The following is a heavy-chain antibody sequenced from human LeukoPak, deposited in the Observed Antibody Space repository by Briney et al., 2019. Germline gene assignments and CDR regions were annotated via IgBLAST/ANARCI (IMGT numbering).Heavy chain of an antibody. CDR3: ATGVATTDYYYYYGMDV. Sequence: ASVKVSCKVSGYTLTELSMHWVRQAPGKGLEWMGGFDPEDGETIYAQKFQGRVTMTEDTSTDTAYMELSSLRSEDTAVYYCATGVATTDYYYYYGMDVWGQGTTATVSS. J-gene: IGHJ6*02. CDR2: FDPEDGET. CDR1: GYTLTELS. D-gene: IGHD5-12*01. V-gene: IGHV1-24*01.